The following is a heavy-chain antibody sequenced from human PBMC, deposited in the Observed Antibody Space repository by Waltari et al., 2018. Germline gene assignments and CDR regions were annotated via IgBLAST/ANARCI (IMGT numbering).Heavy chain of an antibody. J-gene: IGHJ3*02. CDR2: IYYSGGT. CDR1: NGSLKNYY. CDR3: TRPVGPGAFDI. D-gene: IGHD1-26*01. V-gene: IGHV4-59*01. Sequence: QLQESGPGLVKPSESLSLTCTVSNGSLKNYYWSWIRQPPGGGLEWIGNIYYSGGTDYNTSRESRVSMSVDTSKNQFYLNLNSVSAADTAIYYCTRPVGPGAFDIWGQGTVVTVSS.